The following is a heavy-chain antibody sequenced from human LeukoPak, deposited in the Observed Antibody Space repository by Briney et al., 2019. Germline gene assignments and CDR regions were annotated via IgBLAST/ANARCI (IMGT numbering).Heavy chain of an antibody. CDR1: GGSISSSTYY. CDR3: ARGLVVPAAPHYYYYYGMDV. Sequence: PSETLSLTCTVSGGSISSSTYYWGWIRQPPGKGLEWIGSIYYSGSTYYNPSLKSRVTISVDTSKNQFSLKLSSVTAADTAVYYCARGLVVPAAPHYYYYYGMDVWGQGTTVTVSS. D-gene: IGHD2-2*01. J-gene: IGHJ6*02. V-gene: IGHV4-39*01. CDR2: IYYSGST.